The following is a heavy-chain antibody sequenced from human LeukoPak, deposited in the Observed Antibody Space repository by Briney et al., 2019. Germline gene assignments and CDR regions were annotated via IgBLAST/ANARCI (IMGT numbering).Heavy chain of an antibody. CDR2: IYTSGST. CDR3: ARGLVGVYDFRAGESYYYMDV. D-gene: IGHD3-3*01. J-gene: IGHJ6*03. Sequence: PSETLSLTCTVSGDSISNYYWNWLRQPAGKGLEWIGRIYTSGSTKYNPSLKSRVTMSVDKSKKQLSLKLSSVTAADTAVYYCARGLVGVYDFRAGESYYYMDVWGKGTTVIVSS. CDR1: GDSISNYY. V-gene: IGHV4-4*07.